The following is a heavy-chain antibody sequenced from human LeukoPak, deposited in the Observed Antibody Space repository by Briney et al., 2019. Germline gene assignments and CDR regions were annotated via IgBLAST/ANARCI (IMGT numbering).Heavy chain of an antibody. V-gene: IGHV3-9*01. D-gene: IGHD6-19*01. J-gene: IGHJ4*02. CDR3: AKDNRRHYTSGPNPDSLH. CDR2: ISWNSGSI. CDR1: GFIFNNYA. Sequence: GGSLRLSCAGSGFIFNNYAMHWVRQPPGKGLEWVSGISWNSGSIDYADSVKGRFTISRDNAKNSLYLQMNSLRVEDTASYYCAKDNRRHYTSGPNPDSLHWGQGALVTVSS.